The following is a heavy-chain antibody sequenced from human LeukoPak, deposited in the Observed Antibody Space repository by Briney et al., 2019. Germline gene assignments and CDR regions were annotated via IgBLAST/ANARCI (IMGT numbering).Heavy chain of an antibody. V-gene: IGHV3-7*01. Sequence: TGGSLRLSCAASGFTFSSYWMSWVRQAPGKGLEWVANIKQDGSEKYYVDSVKGRFTISRDNAKNSLYLQMNSLRAEDTAVYYCASGVTMVRGVFEGYYGMDVWGQGTTVTVSS. CDR2: IKQDGSEK. D-gene: IGHD3-10*01. CDR1: GFTFSSYW. CDR3: ASGVTMVRGVFEGYYGMDV. J-gene: IGHJ6*02.